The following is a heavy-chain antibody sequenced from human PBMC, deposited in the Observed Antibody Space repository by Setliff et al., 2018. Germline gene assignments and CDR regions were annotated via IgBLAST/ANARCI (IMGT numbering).Heavy chain of an antibody. J-gene: IGHJ4*02. CDR1: GASISSGTYY. Sequence: SETLSLTCTVSGASISSGTYYWAWIRQPPGKGLEWIGRIHYRGTTYSNASLASRLTISVDTAKNQFSLKLTSVTAADTAVYYCARTGTYRYFDYWGPGALVTVSS. V-gene: IGHV4-39*01. D-gene: IGHD1-1*01. CDR2: IHYRGTT. CDR3: ARTGTYRYFDY.